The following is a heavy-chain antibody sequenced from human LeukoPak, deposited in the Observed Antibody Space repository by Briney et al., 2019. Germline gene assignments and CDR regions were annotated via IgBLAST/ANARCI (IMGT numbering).Heavy chain of an antibody. D-gene: IGHD6-13*01. CDR1: GGSISSYY. V-gene: IGHV4-59*12. CDR2: IYYSGST. J-gene: IGHJ4*02. CDR3: ARDLQYSSSG. Sequence: SETLSLTCTVSGGSISSYYWSWIRQPPGKGLEWIGYIYYSGSTNYNPSLKSRVTISVDTSKNQFSLKLSSVTAADTAVYYCARDLQYSSSGWGQGTLVTVSS.